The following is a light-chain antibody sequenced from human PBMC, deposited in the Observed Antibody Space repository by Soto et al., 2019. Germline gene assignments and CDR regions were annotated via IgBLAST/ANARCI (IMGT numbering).Light chain of an antibody. CDR2: AAS. V-gene: IGKV1-39*01. CDR3: QQSYSNPPG. J-gene: IGKJ2*03. CDR1: QSISNY. Sequence: DIQMTQSPSSLSASVGDRVTITCRASQSISNYFNWYQQKPGKAPKLLIYAASSLQSGVPSRFSGSGSGTDFTLTISSLQPEDFATYYCQQSYSNPPGFGQGTKLEIK.